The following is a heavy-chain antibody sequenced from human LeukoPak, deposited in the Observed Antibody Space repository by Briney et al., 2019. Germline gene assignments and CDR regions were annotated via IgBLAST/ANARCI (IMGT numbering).Heavy chain of an antibody. J-gene: IGHJ5*02. D-gene: IGHD3-3*01. CDR1: GYSISSGYY. Sequence: PSETLSLTCAVSGYSISSGYYWGWIRQLPGKGLEWIGSIYHSGSTYYNPSLKSRVTISVDTSKNQFSLKLSSVTAADTAVYYCARRSYDFWSGYYTEWFDPWGQGTLVTVSS. CDR3: ARRSYDFWSGYYTEWFDP. V-gene: IGHV4-38-2*01. CDR2: IYHSGST.